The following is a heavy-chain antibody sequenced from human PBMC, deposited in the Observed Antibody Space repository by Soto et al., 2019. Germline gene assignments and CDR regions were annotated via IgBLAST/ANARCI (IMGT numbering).Heavy chain of an antibody. J-gene: IGHJ4*02. V-gene: IGHV1-69*13. D-gene: IGHD3-10*01. CDR1: GGTFSSYA. CDR3: ARGIQGSYYLLDY. CDR2: IIPIFGTA. Sequence: GASVKVSCKASGGTFSSYAISWVRQAPGKGLEWMGGIIPIFGTANYAQKFQVRVTITADESTSTAYMELSSLRSEDTAVYYCARGIQGSYYLLDYWGQGTLVTFSS.